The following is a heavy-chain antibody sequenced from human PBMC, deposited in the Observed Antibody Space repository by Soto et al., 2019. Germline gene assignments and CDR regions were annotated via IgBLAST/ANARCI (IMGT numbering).Heavy chain of an antibody. CDR2: IIPILGIA. V-gene: IGHV1-69*02. J-gene: IGHJ5*02. CDR3: ARGARYCSGGSCHRWFAP. Sequence: VQLVQSGAEVKKPGSSVKVSCKASGGTFSSYTISWVRQAPGQGLEWMGRIIPILGIANYAQKFQGRVTITADKSASTAYMELSSLRSEDTAVYYCARGARYCSGGSCHRWFAPWGQGTLVTVSS. D-gene: IGHD2-15*01. CDR1: GGTFSSYT.